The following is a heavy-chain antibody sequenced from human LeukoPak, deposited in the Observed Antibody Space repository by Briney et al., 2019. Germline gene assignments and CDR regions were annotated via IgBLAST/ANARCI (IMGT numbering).Heavy chain of an antibody. V-gene: IGHV4-61*01. CDR3: ARDGVAVAGTGFDY. D-gene: IGHD6-19*01. Sequence: PSETLSLTCTVSGGSVSSGSYYWSWIRQLPGKGLEWIGYIYYSGSTNYNPSLKSRVTISVDTSKNQFSLKLSSVTAADTAVYYCARDGVAVAGTGFDYWGQGTLVTVSS. CDR2: IYYSGST. J-gene: IGHJ4*02. CDR1: GGSVSSGSYY.